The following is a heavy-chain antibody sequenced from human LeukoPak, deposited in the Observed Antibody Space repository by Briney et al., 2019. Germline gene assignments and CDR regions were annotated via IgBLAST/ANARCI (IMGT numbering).Heavy chain of an antibody. D-gene: IGHD5-18*01. V-gene: IGHV3-9*01. CDR2: ISWNSGSI. Sequence: GRSLRLSCAASGFTFDDYAMHWVRQAPGKGLEWVSGISWNSGSIGYADSVKGRFTISRDNAKNSLYLQMNSLKTEDTAFYYCARGPIQLWIHNAMDVWGQGTTVTVSS. J-gene: IGHJ6*02. CDR3: ARGPIQLWIHNAMDV. CDR1: GFTFDDYA.